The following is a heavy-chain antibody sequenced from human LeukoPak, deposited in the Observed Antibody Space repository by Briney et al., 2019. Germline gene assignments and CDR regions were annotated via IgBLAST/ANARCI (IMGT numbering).Heavy chain of an antibody. D-gene: IGHD2-2*01. CDR1: GGTFSSYA. J-gene: IGHJ4*02. V-gene: IGHV1-69*05. CDR3: ARARIVVVPAAPSLY. CDR2: IIPIFGTA. Sequence: GASVKVSCRASGGTFSSYAISWVRQAPGQGLEWMGGIIPIFGTANYAQKFQGRVTITTDESTSTAYMELSSLRSEDTAVYYCARARIVVVPAAPSLYWGQGTLVTVS.